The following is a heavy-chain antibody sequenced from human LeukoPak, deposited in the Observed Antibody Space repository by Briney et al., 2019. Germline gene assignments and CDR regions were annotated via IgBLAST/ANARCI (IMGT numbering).Heavy chain of an antibody. CDR1: GYSFTSYW. J-gene: IGHJ4*02. V-gene: IGHV5-51*01. CDR3: ARSRNAYYDSMGLDY. D-gene: IGHD3-22*01. Sequence: GESLKISCKGSGYSFTSYWIGWVRQMPGKGLEWMGIIYPGDSDTRYSPSFQGQVTISADKSISTAYLQWSSLKASDTAMHYCARSRNAYYDSMGLDYWGQGTLVTVSS. CDR2: IYPGDSDT.